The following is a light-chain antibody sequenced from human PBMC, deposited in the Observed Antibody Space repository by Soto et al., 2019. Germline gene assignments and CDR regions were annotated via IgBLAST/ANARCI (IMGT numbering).Light chain of an antibody. Sequence: DIQMTQSPSSLSTSVGDRVTITCRASQAISIYLAWYQQKPGKVPKLLLYAASTLQSGVPSRFNGNGSGTDFTLTISSLQPEDVATYYCQKYNSAPPTFGHGTKVEI. CDR1: QAISIY. V-gene: IGKV1-27*01. J-gene: IGKJ1*01. CDR3: QKYNSAPPT. CDR2: AAS.